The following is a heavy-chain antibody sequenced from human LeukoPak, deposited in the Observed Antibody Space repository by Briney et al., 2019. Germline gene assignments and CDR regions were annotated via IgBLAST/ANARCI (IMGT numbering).Heavy chain of an antibody. CDR1: GFTVSSNY. J-gene: IGHJ4*02. CDR3: ARLEWLLYFYFDY. Sequence: GGSLRLSCAASGFTVSSNYMSWVRQAPGKGLEWVSVIYSGGSTYYADSVKGRFTISRDNSKNTLYLQMNSLRAEDTAVYYCARLEWLLYFYFDYWGPGTLVTVSS. CDR2: IYSGGST. D-gene: IGHD3-3*01. V-gene: IGHV3-66*02.